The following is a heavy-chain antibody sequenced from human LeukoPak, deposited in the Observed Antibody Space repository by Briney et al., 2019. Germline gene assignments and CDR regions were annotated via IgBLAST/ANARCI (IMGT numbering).Heavy chain of an antibody. V-gene: IGHV4-34*01. J-gene: IGHJ6*03. Sequence: SETLSLTCAVYGGSFSGYYWSWIRQPPGKGLEWIGEINHSGSTNYNPSLKSRVTISVDTSKNQFSLKLSSVTAADTAVYYCARVVSLGVYCYYYYMDVWGKGTTVTVSS. CDR1: GGSFSGYY. CDR3: ARVVSLGVYCYYYYMDV. CDR2: INHSGST. D-gene: IGHD5/OR15-5a*01.